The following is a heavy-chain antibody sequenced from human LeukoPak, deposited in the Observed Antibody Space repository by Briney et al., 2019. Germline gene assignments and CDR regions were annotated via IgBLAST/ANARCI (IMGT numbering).Heavy chain of an antibody. J-gene: IGHJ4*02. D-gene: IGHD1-26*01. Sequence: SETLSLTCTVSGGSISSGDYYWSWIRQLPGKGLEWIGYIYYSGSTYYNPSLKSRVTISVDTSKNQFSLKPSSVTAADTAVYYCARESGIVGATFDYWGQGTLVTVSS. CDR1: GGSISSGDYY. CDR3: ARESGIVGATFDY. CDR2: IYYSGST. V-gene: IGHV4-30-4*08.